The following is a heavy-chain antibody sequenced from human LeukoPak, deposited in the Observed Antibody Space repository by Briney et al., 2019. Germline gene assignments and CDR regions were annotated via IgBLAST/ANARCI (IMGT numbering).Heavy chain of an antibody. D-gene: IGHD3-10*01. CDR2: ISSYSTTI. Sequence: GGSLRLSCAASGFTFSSYTMSWVRQVPGKGLEWVSYISSYSTTINYADSVEGRFTISRDSAKISLFLQMNSLRAEDTAVYYCARVTGADAFDIWGQGTMVTVSS. CDR3: ARVTGADAFDI. V-gene: IGHV3-48*01. J-gene: IGHJ3*02. CDR1: GFTFSSYT.